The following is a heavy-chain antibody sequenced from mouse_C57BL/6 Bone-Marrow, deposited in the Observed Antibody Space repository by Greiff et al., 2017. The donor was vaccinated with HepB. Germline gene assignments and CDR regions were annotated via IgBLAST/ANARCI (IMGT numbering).Heavy chain of an antibody. J-gene: IGHJ2*01. CDR1: GFPITSGYY. CDR3: AGDIDSSGYPFDY. V-gene: IGHV12-3*01. D-gene: IGHD3-2*02. Sequence: VQLQESGPGLVKPSQSLFLTCSITGFPITSGYYWIWIRQSPGKPLEWMGYITHSGETFYNPSLQSPISITRDTSKNQFFLQLNSVTTEDTAMYYCAGDIDSSGYPFDYWGQGTTLTVSS. CDR2: ITHSGET.